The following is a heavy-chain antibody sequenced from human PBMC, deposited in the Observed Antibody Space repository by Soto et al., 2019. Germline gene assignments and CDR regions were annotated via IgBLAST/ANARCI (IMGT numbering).Heavy chain of an antibody. D-gene: IGHD3-3*01. V-gene: IGHV1-2*02. J-gene: IGHJ3*02. CDR3: ARGGGVGVAGSAAFDM. CDR1: GYPVTAYY. CDR2: INPATGAA. Sequence: QLHLVQSGAVVKKPGASVTVSCSASGYPVTAYYMHWVRQAPGRGLAWMGGINPATGAAKYTQTLQGRVTMTRDASTRTVFMELRGLTSEDTAVFYCARGGGVGVAGSAAFDMWGQGTLVTVSS.